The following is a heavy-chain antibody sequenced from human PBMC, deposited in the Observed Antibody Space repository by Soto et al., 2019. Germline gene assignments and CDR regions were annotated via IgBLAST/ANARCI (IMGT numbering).Heavy chain of an antibody. CDR1: GYTFTSYY. D-gene: IGHD6-13*01. CDR2: INRSNDNT. J-gene: IGHJ4*02. Sequence: ASVKVSCKASGYTFTSYYMHWVRQAPGQGLEWMGRINRSNDNTRYSQKFQGRVTITRDTSASTAYMELSSLIPEDTAVYYCARDSGYSSSTDYWGQGALVTVSS. V-gene: IGHV1-3*01. CDR3: ARDSGYSSSTDY.